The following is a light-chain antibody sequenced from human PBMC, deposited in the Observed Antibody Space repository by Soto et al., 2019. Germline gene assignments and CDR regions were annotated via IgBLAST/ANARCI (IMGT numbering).Light chain of an antibody. CDR3: SSYTSSSTRFYV. CDR2: EVS. Sequence: QSALTQPASVSGSPGQLITISCTGTSSDVGGYNYVSWYQQHPGKAPKLMIYEVSNRPSGVSNRFSGSKSGNTASLTISGLQAEDEADYYCSSYTSSSTRFYVFGTGTKVTVL. J-gene: IGLJ1*01. CDR1: SSDVGGYNY. V-gene: IGLV2-14*01.